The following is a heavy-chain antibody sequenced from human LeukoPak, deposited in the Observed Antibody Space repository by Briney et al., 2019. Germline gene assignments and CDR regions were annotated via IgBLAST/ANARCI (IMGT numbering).Heavy chain of an antibody. CDR1: GGTFSSYA. CDR2: IIPIFGTA. V-gene: IGHV1-69*05. CDR3: ASCRSQTRDLLMVYGGMDV. J-gene: IGHJ6*04. D-gene: IGHD2-8*01. Sequence: GASVKVSCKASGGTFSSYAISWVRQAPGQGLEWMGGIIPIFGTANYAQKFQGRVTITTDESTSTAYMELSSLRSEDTAVYYCASCRSQTRDLLMVYGGMDVWGKGTTVTVSS.